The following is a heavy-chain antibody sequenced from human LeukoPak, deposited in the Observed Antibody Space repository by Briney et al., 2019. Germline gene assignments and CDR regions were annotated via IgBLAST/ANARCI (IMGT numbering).Heavy chain of an antibody. CDR3: ARSRTMVRGVITPPFDY. D-gene: IGHD3-10*01. CDR2: IIPILGIA. J-gene: IGHJ4*02. Sequence: SVKVSCKASGGTFSSYAISWVRQAPGQGLEWMGRIIPILGIANYAQKFQGRVTITADKFTSTAYMELSSLRSEDTAVYYCARSRTMVRGVITPPFDYWGQGTLVTVSS. CDR1: GGTFSSYA. V-gene: IGHV1-69*04.